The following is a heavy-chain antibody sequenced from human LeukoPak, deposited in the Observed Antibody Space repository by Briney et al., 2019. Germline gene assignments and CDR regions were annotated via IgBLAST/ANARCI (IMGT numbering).Heavy chain of an antibody. Sequence: SETLSLTCTVSGDSISSGYYWGWIRQPPRKGLEWIGSIYHNGNTYYNPSLKSRVTISVDTSKNEFSLKLSSVTAADTAVYYCARAYHSSWYLNWFDPWGQGTLVTVSS. CDR2: IYHNGNT. V-gene: IGHV4-38-2*02. J-gene: IGHJ5*02. CDR1: GDSISSGYY. CDR3: ARAYHSSWYLNWFDP. D-gene: IGHD6-13*01.